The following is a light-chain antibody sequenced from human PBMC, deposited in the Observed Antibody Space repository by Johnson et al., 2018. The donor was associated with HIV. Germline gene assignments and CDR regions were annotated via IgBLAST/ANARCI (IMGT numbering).Light chain of an antibody. CDR3: GTWDSSLYVFV. V-gene: IGLV1-51*01. CDR1: SSNIGNNY. Sequence: QSVLTQPPSVSAAPGQKVTISCSGSSSNIGNNYVSWYQQLPGTAPKLVIYDNNKRPSGIPDRFSGSKSGTSATLAITGLQTGDEADYYCGTWDSSLYVFVFGSGTKVTVL. J-gene: IGLJ1*01. CDR2: DNN.